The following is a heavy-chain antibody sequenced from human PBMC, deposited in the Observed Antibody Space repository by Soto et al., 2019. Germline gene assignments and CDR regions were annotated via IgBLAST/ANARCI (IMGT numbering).Heavy chain of an antibody. CDR3: ARVVPAASPYYYMDV. CDR2: IIPILGIA. CDR1: GGTFSSYT. V-gene: IGHV1-69*02. Sequence: SVKVSCKASGGTFSSYTISWVRQAPGQGLEWMGRIIPILGIANYAQKFQGRVMITADKSTSTAYMELSSLRSEDTAVYYCARVVPAASPYYYMDVWGKGTTVTVSS. D-gene: IGHD2-2*01. J-gene: IGHJ6*03.